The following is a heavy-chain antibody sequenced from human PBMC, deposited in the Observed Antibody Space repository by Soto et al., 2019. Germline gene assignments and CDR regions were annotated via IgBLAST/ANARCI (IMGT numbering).Heavy chain of an antibody. CDR1: GYSFTSHY. Sequence: GASVKVSCKAIGYSFTSHYMHWVRQAPGQGLEWMGTIYPGGVNIGYAQKFKGRVTMTKDTSTSTVYMELNSLTSEDTAVYYCAREQSWHELVWWFDPWGQGTLVTVAS. CDR3: AREQSWHELVWWFDP. V-gene: IGHV1-46*03. CDR2: IYPGGVNI. J-gene: IGHJ5*02. D-gene: IGHD3-9*01.